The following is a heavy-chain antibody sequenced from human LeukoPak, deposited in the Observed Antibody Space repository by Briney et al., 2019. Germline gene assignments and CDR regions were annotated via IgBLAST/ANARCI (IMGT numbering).Heavy chain of an antibody. J-gene: IGHJ3*02. CDR2: INHSGST. CDR3: ARRGSSRRHPSDI. D-gene: IGHD2-2*01. CDR1: GGSFSGYY. Sequence: SETLSLTCAVYGGSFSGYYWSWIRQPPGKGLEWIGEINHSGSTNYNPSLKSRVTISVDTSKNQFSLKLSSVTAADTAMYYCARRGSSRRHPSDIWGQGTMVTVSS. V-gene: IGHV4-34*01.